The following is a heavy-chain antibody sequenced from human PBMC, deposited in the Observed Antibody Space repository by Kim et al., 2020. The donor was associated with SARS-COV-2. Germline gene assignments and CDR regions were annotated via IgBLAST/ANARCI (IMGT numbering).Heavy chain of an antibody. V-gene: IGHV3-66*01. CDR2: IHSGGGT. Sequence: GGSLRLSCAASGISVRNNYMTWVRQIPGKGLEWVSVIHSGGGTYYADTVKGRFTMSRDNSKNTVYLQMNNLRVEDTAVYYCARDGKQWHWGFWGQGTRVIVSS. CDR1: GISVRNNY. J-gene: IGHJ4*02. D-gene: IGHD6-19*01. CDR3: ARDGKQWHWGF.